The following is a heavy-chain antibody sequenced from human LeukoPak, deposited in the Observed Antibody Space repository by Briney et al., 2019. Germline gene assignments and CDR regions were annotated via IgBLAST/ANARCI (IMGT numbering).Heavy chain of an antibody. J-gene: IGHJ4*02. CDR1: GYTFTSYD. CDR2: ITSSGDGT. V-gene: IGHV3-23*01. Sequence: PGGSERLPCWASGYTFTSYDMHWVRQVPGKGLEWVSSITSSGDGTFYTDSLSGRFTISRDNGKKAVFLQMKSLRRGDSALYLCAKGTATTVHHNYDFWGQGTLVTVSS. CDR3: AKGTATTVHHNYDF. D-gene: IGHD3-3*01.